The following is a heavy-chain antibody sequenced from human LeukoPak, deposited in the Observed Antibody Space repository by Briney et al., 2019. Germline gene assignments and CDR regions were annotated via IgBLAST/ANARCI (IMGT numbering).Heavy chain of an antibody. J-gene: IGHJ6*02. D-gene: IGHD6-13*01. CDR2: INHSGST. V-gene: IGHV4-34*01. CDR3: ARGGDGVYISSWLYYYYYGMDV. Sequence: SETLSLTCAVYGGSFSGYYWSWIRQPPGKGLEWIGEINHSGSTNYNPSLKSRVTISVDTSKNQFSLKLSSVTAADTAVYYCARGGDGVYISSWLYYYYYGMDVWGQGTTVTVSS. CDR1: GGSFSGYY.